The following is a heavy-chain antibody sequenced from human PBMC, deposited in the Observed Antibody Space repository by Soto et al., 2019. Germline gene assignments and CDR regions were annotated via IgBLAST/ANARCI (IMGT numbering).Heavy chain of an antibody. J-gene: IGHJ4*02. V-gene: IGHV3-73*02. D-gene: IGHD3-3*01. CDR3: TRNYDLAVGNDY. CDR2: IRSKGNTYAT. Sequence: EVQLVESGGGMVQPGGPLKLSCAASGFTFRGSAMHWVRQASGKGLEWVGRIRSKGNTYATVYAASVKGRFTISRDDSKNTAYLQMNSLKTEDTAVYYCTRNYDLAVGNDYWGQGTLVTVSS. CDR1: GFTFRGSA.